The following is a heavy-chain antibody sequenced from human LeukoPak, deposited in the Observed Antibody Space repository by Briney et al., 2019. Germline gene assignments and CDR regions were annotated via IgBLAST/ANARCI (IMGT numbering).Heavy chain of an antibody. CDR1: AFSFRSYK. J-gene: IGHJ4*02. CDR2: ISSSGSTI. D-gene: IGHD3-16*01. CDR3: ASLSASDY. V-gene: IGHV3-48*03. Sequence: PGGSLRLSCAASAFSFRSYKINWVPPALGGGEEWFSYISSSGSTIYYADFVKGRFTISRDNAKNSLYLQMNSLRAEDTAVYYCASLSASDYWGQGTLVTVSS.